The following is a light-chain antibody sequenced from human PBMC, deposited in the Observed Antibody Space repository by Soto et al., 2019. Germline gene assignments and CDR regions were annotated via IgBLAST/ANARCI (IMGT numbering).Light chain of an antibody. CDR1: SSNIGDNS. J-gene: IGLJ3*02. CDR2: DNN. V-gene: IGLV1-51*01. CDR3: ATWDSALIAGV. Sequence: QSVLTQPPSMSAAPGQMVAISCSGTSSNIGDNSVSWYQHFPGTAPKVLIYDNNRRPSGIPDRFSGSKSGTSATLTIIGLQTGDEADYYCATWDSALIAGVFGGGTKHTVL.